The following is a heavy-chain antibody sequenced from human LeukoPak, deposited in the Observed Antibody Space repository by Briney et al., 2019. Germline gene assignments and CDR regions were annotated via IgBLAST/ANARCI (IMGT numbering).Heavy chain of an antibody. Sequence: SSETLSLTCTASGDSITNSNYYWGWVRQSPGRGLEWLGNIFYNGGPYYNPSFKSRVAISVDTSKNHFSLTLNAVTAADTAVYYCARALVHDSSGYYYVPDAFDIWGQGTMVTVSS. CDR1: GDSITNSNYY. J-gene: IGHJ3*02. V-gene: IGHV4-39*07. CDR3: ARALVHDSSGYYYVPDAFDI. D-gene: IGHD3-22*01. CDR2: IFYNGGP.